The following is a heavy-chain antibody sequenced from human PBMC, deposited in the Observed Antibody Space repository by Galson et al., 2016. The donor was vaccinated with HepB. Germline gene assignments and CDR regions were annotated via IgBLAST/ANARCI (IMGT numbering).Heavy chain of an antibody. CDR1: GFALSGYL. CDR3: AKGSTGIYFYYGMDV. Sequence: SLRLSCAASGFALSGYLIHWVSQAPGKGLEWVAVILGDGSNEYYADAVKGRFAISRDNSKNTVYLQMSSLRSEDTAMYYCAKGSTGIYFYYGMDVWGQGATVSVSS. CDR2: ILGDGSNE. J-gene: IGHJ6*02. V-gene: IGHV3-30*09. D-gene: IGHD5-12*01.